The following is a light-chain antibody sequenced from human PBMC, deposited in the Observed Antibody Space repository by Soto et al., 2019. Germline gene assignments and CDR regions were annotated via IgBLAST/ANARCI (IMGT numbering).Light chain of an antibody. Sequence: EIVLTQSPGTLSLSPGERATLSCRTSQTIIRTYLAWFQQKPGQAPRLLIYDISTRATGIPDRFSGSGSGTDFTLTINRLEPEDFAGYYCQQYGASPRTFGQGTKVEVK. V-gene: IGKV3-20*01. CDR3: QQYGASPRT. J-gene: IGKJ1*01. CDR2: DIS. CDR1: QTIIRTY.